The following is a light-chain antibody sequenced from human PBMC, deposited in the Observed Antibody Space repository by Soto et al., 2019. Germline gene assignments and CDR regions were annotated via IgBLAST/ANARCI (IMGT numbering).Light chain of an antibody. CDR3: QSSDSGLSGLV. Sequence: QSVLTQPPSVSGAPGQRVTISCTGSSSNIGAGYDVHWYQQLPGTAPKLLIYGNSNRPSGVPDRFSGSRSGTSASLAITGLQAEDEADYYCQSSDSGLSGLVFGGGTKLTVL. CDR1: SSNIGAGYD. CDR2: GNS. V-gene: IGLV1-40*01. J-gene: IGLJ2*01.